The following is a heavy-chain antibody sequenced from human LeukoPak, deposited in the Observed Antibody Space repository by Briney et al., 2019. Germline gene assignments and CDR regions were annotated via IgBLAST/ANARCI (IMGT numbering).Heavy chain of an antibody. Sequence: GASVKVSCKASGYTFTSYGISWVRQAPGQGLEWMGWISAYNGNTNYAQKLQGRVTMTTDTSTSTAYMELRSLRSDDTAVYYCARDPQGIAAAGPFPYWGQGTLVTVPS. J-gene: IGHJ4*02. CDR3: ARDPQGIAAAGPFPY. CDR2: ISAYNGNT. CDR1: GYTFTSYG. V-gene: IGHV1-18*01. D-gene: IGHD6-13*01.